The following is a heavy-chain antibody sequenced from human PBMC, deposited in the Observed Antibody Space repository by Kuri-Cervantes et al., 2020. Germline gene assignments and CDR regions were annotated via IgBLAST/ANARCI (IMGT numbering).Heavy chain of an antibody. D-gene: IGHD4-17*01. Sequence: GESLKISCAASGFTFSSYAMHWVRQAPGKGLEWVAVISYDGSNKYYADSVKGRFTISRDNSKNTLYLQMNSLRAEDTAVYYCARETTHPMTTVTTKVGYWYFDLWVRGTLVTVSS. J-gene: IGHJ2*01. V-gene: IGHV3-30-3*01. CDR1: GFTFSSYA. CDR2: ISYDGSNK. CDR3: ARETTHPMTTVTTKVGYWYFDL.